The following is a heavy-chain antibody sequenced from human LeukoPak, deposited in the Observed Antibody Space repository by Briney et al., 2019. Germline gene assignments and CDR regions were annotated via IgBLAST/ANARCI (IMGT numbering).Heavy chain of an antibody. CDR1: GGSISSGGYY. J-gene: IGHJ4*02. V-gene: IGHV4-31*03. CDR2: IYYSGST. Sequence: SETLSLTCTVSGGSISSGGYYWSWIRQHPGKGLQWIGYIYYSGSTYCNPSLKSRVTISVDTSKNQFSLKLSSVTAADTAVYYCASLLRRDGYNPDYWGQGTLVTVSS. CDR3: ASLLRRDGYNPDY. D-gene: IGHD5-24*01.